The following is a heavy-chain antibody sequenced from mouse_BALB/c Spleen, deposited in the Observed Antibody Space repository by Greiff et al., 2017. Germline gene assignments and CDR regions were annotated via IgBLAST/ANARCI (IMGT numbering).Heavy chain of an antibody. CDR1: GFTFTDYY. CDR3: ARGDYGSLFDY. D-gene: IGHD1-1*01. V-gene: IGHV7-3*02. Sequence: EVQGVESGGGLVQPGGSLRLSCATSGFTFTDYYMSWVRQPPGKALEWLGFIRNKANGYTTEYSASVKGRFTTSRDNSQSILYLQMNTLRAEDSATYYCARGDYGSLFDYWGQGTTLTVSS. CDR2: IRNKANGYTT. J-gene: IGHJ2*01.